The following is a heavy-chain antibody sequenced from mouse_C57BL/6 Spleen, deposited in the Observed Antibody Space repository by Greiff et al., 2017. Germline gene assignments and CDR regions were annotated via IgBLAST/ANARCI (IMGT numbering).Heavy chain of an antibody. Sequence: VQLQQSGPELVKPGASVKISCKASGYAFSSSWMNWVKQRPGKGLEWIGRIYPGDGDTNYNGKFKGKATLTADKSSSTAYMQLSSLTSEDSAVYFCARDDYDGGLDYWGQGTTLTVSS. CDR3: ARDDYDGGLDY. J-gene: IGHJ2*01. CDR2: IYPGDGDT. V-gene: IGHV1-82*01. CDR1: GYAFSSSW. D-gene: IGHD2-4*01.